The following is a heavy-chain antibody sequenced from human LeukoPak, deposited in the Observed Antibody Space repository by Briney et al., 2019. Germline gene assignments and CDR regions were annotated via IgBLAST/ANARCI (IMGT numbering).Heavy chain of an antibody. CDR1: GGTFSSYA. J-gene: IGHJ6*02. CDR2: IIPIFGTA. V-gene: IGHV1-69*13. D-gene: IGHD6-13*01. Sequence: GASVKVSCKASGGTFSSYAISRVRQAPGQGLEWMGGIIPIFGTANYAQKFQGRVTITADESTSTAYMELSSLRSEDTAVYYCARDTGIAAARHYYYYGMDVWGQGTTVTVSS. CDR3: ARDTGIAAARHYYYYGMDV.